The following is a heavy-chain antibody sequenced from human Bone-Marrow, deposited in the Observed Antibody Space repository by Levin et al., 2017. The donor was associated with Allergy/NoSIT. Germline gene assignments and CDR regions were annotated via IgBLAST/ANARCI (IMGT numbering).Heavy chain of an antibody. CDR3: ARMHYLDGSINPNWFDP. Sequence: GESLKISCKASGYTFINYDINWVRQAPGQGLEWLGWMNPSSGNTGYAQKFQGRVTMTTTTSTNTAFMELRNLTSEDTAVYYCARMHYLDGSINPNWFDPWGQGTLLIVSS. D-gene: IGHD3-10*01. J-gene: IGHJ5*02. CDR1: GYTFINYD. CDR2: MNPSSGNT. V-gene: IGHV1-8*01.